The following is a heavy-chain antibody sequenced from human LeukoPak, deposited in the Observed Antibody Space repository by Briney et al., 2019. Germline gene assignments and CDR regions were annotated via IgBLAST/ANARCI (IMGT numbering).Heavy chain of an antibody. D-gene: IGHD6-19*01. J-gene: IGHJ5*02. Sequence: SEILSLTCAVYGGSFSGYYWSWIRQPPGKGLEWIGEINHSGSTNYNPSLKSRVTISVDTSKNQFSLKLSSVTAADTAVSYCARARGWDSSGWYISRPNWFDPWGQGTLVTVSS. CDR3: ARARGWDSSGWYISRPNWFDP. V-gene: IGHV4-34*01. CDR1: GGSFSGYY. CDR2: INHSGST.